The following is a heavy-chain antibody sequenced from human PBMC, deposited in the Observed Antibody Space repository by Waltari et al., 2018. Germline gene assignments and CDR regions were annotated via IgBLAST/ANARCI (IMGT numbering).Heavy chain of an antibody. V-gene: IGHV3-48*01. D-gene: IGHD3-22*01. CDR2: ISSSSSII. Sequence: EVQLVESGGGLVQPGGSLRLSCAASEFTFSSYSMNWVRQAPGKVLEWVSDISSSSSIIYYADSVKCRFTISRDNAKNSLYLQMNSLRAEETAVYYRATSSDSSGYYTHYDYWGQGTLVTVSS. CDR1: EFTFSSYS. J-gene: IGHJ4*02. CDR3: ATSSDSSGYYTHYDY.